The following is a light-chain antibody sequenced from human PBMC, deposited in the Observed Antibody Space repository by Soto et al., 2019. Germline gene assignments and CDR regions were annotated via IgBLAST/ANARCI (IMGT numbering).Light chain of an antibody. Sequence: QSALTQPASVSGSPGQSITISCTGTSGDVGSYNLVSWYQQQPGKAPKLLIYEGTQWPSGVSNRFSGSKSGNTASLTISGLQADDEADYYRCSYAGSRTYLFGTGTKVTVL. V-gene: IGLV2-23*01. CDR3: CSYAGSRTYL. CDR2: EGT. CDR1: SGDVGSYNL. J-gene: IGLJ1*01.